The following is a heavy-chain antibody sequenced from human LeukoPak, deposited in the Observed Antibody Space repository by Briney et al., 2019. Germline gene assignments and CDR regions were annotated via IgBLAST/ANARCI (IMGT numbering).Heavy chain of an antibody. CDR2: IYYSGST. J-gene: IGHJ4*02. D-gene: IGHD5-12*01. V-gene: IGHV4-39*01. CDR3: ARQHGPRGDDYAVYYFDY. CDR1: GGSISSSSYS. Sequence: SETLSLTCTVSGGSISSSSYSWGWIRQPPGKGLEWIGSIYYSGSTYYNPSLKSRVTISVDTSKNQFSLKLSSVTAADTAVYYCARQHGPRGDDYAVYYFDYWGQGTLVTVSS.